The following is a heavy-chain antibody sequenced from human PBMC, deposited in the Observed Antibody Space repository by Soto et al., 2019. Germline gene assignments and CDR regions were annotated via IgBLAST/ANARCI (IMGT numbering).Heavy chain of an antibody. CDR1: GGSISSTSYY. D-gene: IGHD3-10*01. CDR2: LYYSGST. J-gene: IGHJ3*02. V-gene: IGHV4-39*01. CDR3: ARQVVDGTVAGSGSFDI. Sequence: SETLSLTCTVSGGSISSTSYYWVWIRQPPGKGLEWIGSLYYSGSTYYNPSPKSRVTISVDTSENQFSLKLSSVTAADTAVYYCARQVVDGTVAGSGSFDIWGQGTTVTVSS.